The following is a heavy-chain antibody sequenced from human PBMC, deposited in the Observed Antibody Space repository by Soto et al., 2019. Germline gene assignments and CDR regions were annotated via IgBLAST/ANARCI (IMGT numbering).Heavy chain of an antibody. Sequence: AQLVESGGSLVKPGGSLRLSCAASGFAFGDYIMNWVRQAPGRGLEWVASISHSGTYIFYADSVKGRFAISRDNAEGSLFLQMSSLRVEDTAIYYCASPRDYCVSTSNCFIAFDLWGQGTRVTFAS. V-gene: IGHV3-21*01. CDR2: ISHSGTYI. J-gene: IGHJ3*01. D-gene: IGHD2-2*01. CDR1: GFAFGDYI. CDR3: ASPRDYCVSTSNCFIAFDL.